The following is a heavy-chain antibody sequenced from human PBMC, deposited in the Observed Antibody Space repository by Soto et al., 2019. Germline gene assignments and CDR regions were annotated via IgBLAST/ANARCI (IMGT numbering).Heavy chain of an antibody. V-gene: IGHV3-30-3*01. CDR2: VSYDGSTK. CDR3: ARDFDY. CDR1: GFTFSTYA. J-gene: IGHJ4*02. Sequence: QVQLVESGGGVVQPGRSLRLSCAASGFTFSTYAMHWVRQAPGKGLEWVALVSYDGSTKYYADSVKGRFTISRDNYKNPLYLQMDSLRAEDRAVYYCARDFDYWGQGTLVTVSS.